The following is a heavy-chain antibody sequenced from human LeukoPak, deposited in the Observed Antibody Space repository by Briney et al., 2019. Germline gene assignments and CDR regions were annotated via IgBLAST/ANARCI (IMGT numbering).Heavy chain of an antibody. V-gene: IGHV4-4*07. D-gene: IGHD6-19*01. CDR1: GGSVSSSF. CDR2: VYTSGST. J-gene: IGHJ6*03. Sequence: SETLSLTCSVSGGSVSSSFWTWIRQPAGKGLEWIGHVYTSGSTNFNPSLKSRVTMSVDTSKNQFSLKLTSVTAADTAVYYWARDREGTSVWPRRNYYYMDVWGEGTTVTISS. CDR3: ARDREGTSVWPRRNYYYMDV.